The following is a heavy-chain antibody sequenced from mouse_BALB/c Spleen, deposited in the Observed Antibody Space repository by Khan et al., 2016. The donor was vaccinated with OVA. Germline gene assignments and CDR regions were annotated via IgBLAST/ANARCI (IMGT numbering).Heavy chain of an antibody. J-gene: IGHJ3*01. CDR2: IDPETGGT. D-gene: IGHD2-2*01. V-gene: IGHV1-15*01. CDR3: TREDMVSRSACLAY. Sequence: QVQLKESGAELVRPGASVTLSCKASGYTFTDYEMHWVKQTPVHGLEWIGTIDPETGGTACNQNFKGKATLTADKSSSTAYMELRSLTSEDSAVFCCTREDMVSRSACLAYWGKGTLVTVSA. CDR1: GYTFTDYE.